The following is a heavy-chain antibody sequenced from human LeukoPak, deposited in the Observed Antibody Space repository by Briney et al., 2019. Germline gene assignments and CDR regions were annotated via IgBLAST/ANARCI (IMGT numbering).Heavy chain of an antibody. CDR1: GFTFGSYS. Sequence: PGGSLRLSCAASGFTFGSYSMNWVRQAPGKGLEWVSSISSSSSYIYYADSVKGRFTISRDNAKNSLYLQMNSLRAEDTAVYYCAGDFCSGGSCYWGFDYWGQGTLVTVSS. J-gene: IGHJ4*02. D-gene: IGHD2-15*01. CDR2: ISSSSSYI. CDR3: AGDFCSGGSCYWGFDY. V-gene: IGHV3-21*01.